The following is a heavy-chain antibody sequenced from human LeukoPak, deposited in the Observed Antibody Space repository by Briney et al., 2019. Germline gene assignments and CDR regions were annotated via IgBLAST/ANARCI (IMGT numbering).Heavy chain of an antibody. Sequence: ASVKVSCKASGYTFTGYYMHWVRQAPGQGLEWMGWISAYNGNTNYAQKLQGRVTMTTDTSTSTAYMELRSLRSDDTAVYYCARDLQYSSSSNFDYWGQGTLVTVSS. CDR3: ARDLQYSSSSNFDY. D-gene: IGHD6-6*01. V-gene: IGHV1-18*04. CDR1: GYTFTGYY. J-gene: IGHJ4*02. CDR2: ISAYNGNT.